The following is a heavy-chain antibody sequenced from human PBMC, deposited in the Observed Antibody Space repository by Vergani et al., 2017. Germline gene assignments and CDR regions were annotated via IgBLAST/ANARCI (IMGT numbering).Heavy chain of an antibody. J-gene: IGHJ4*02. CDR1: GGTFSSYA. V-gene: IGHV1-69*01. CDR3: ARNFYDSSGTHY. Sequence: QVQLVQSGAEVKKPGSSVKVSCKASGGTFSSYAISWVRQAPGQGLEWMGGIIPIFGTANYAQKFQGRVTVTADESTSTAYMELSGLRSEDTAVDYCARNFYDSSGTHYWGQGTLVTVSS. CDR2: IIPIFGTA. D-gene: IGHD3-22*01.